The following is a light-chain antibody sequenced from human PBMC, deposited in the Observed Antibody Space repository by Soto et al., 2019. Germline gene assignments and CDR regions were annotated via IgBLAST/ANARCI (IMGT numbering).Light chain of an antibody. CDR2: DAS. J-gene: IGKJ1*01. CDR3: QQYNDFSWT. V-gene: IGKV1-5*01. CDR1: QSISGW. Sequence: DIQMTQSPSTLSASVGDRVTVTCRASQSISGWLAWYQQKPGKAPKLLIYDASSLKSGVPSRFSGSGSGTEFTLTISSLQPDDFATYYCQQYNDFSWTFGQGTKVEIK.